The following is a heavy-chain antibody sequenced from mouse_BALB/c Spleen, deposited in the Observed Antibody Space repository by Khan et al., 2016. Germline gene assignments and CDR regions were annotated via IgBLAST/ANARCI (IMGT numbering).Heavy chain of an antibody. Sequence: EVQLQESGPGLVKPSQSLSLTCSVTGYSITSGYYWNWIRQFPGNKLEWMGYISYDGSNNYNPSLKNRISITRDTSKNQFFLKLNSVTTEDTATCYCARDDDGYSAWFAYWGQGTLVTVSA. J-gene: IGHJ3*01. CDR3: ARDDDGYSAWFAY. CDR2: ISYDGSN. D-gene: IGHD2-3*01. V-gene: IGHV3-6*02. CDR1: GYSITSGYY.